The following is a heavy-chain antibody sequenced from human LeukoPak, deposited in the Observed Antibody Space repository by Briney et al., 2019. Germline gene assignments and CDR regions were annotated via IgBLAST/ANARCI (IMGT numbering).Heavy chain of an antibody. V-gene: IGHV3-23*01. J-gene: IGHJ3*01. CDR3: AKDFVRGTLTGAFDV. Sequence: PGGSLRLSCAASGFTFSSYGMHWVRQAPGKGLEWVSGISDSDADTHYADSVKGRFTISRDNSKNTVYLQMSSLRVEDTALYYCAKDFVRGTLTGAFDVWGRGAMVTVST. CDR1: GFTFSSYG. D-gene: IGHD3-10*01. CDR2: ISDSDADT.